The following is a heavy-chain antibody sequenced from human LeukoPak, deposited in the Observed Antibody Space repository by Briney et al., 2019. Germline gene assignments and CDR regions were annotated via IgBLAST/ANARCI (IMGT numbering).Heavy chain of an antibody. Sequence: GGSLRLSCVGSGFAFSDYAIHWVRQAPGKGLEWVAVASHDEVGKQFADSVKGRFTLSKDNSRDSLHLQMNRLRDEDTGVYYCAKDRGYGEHEPFESWGQGSQVTVSS. CDR1: GFAFSDYA. CDR2: ASHDEVGK. D-gene: IGHD4-17*01. CDR3: AKDRGYGEHEPFES. V-gene: IGHV3-30*18. J-gene: IGHJ4*02.